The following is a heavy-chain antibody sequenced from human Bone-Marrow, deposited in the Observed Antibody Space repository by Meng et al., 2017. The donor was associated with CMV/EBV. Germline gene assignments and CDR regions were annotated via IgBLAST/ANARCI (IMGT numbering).Heavy chain of an antibody. CDR1: GFTFSSYW. D-gene: IGHD3-3*01. J-gene: IGHJ3*02. CDR2: INSDGSST. V-gene: IGHV3-74*01. Sequence: GESLKISCAASGFTFSSYWMHWVRQAPGKGLVWVSRINSDGSSTSYADSVKGRFTISRDNAKNSLYLQMNSLRAEDMALYYCAKDSGRGVVIFSAFDIWGQGTMVTVSS. CDR3: AKDSGRGVVIFSAFDI.